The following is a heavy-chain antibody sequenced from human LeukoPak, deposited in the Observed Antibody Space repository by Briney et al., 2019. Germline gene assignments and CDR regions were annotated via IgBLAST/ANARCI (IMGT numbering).Heavy chain of an antibody. Sequence: SETLSLNCTVSGRSFDSSYCWTWVRQTPGKGLGWVGTIYSRDLTYYNPSLTSRVTISADTSKNMFSLRLTSVTAADTAVYYCARGADDYKLGNFWGHGILVTVFS. CDR1: GRSFDSSYC. J-gene: IGHJ4*01. V-gene: IGHV4-39*01. CDR2: IYSRDLT. D-gene: IGHD5-24*01. CDR3: ARGADDYKLGNF.